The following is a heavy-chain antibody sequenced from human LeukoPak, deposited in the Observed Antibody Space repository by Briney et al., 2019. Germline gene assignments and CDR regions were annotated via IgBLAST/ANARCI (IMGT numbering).Heavy chain of an antibody. Sequence: PGGSLRLSCAASGFTFSTYIMNWVRQAPGKGLEWVSGISGGGGSTYYVASVKGRFTISRDNSKDTLYLQMSSLRAKDTAVYYCAKGGYYFDSWGQGTLVIVSS. CDR2: ISGGGGST. CDR3: AKGGYYFDS. J-gene: IGHJ4*02. CDR1: GFTFSTYI. V-gene: IGHV3-23*01.